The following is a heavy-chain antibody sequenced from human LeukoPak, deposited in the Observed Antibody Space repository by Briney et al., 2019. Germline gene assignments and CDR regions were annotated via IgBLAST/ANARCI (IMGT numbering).Heavy chain of an antibody. V-gene: IGHV1-69*04. Sequence: ASVKVSCKASGGTFSSYAISWVRQAPGQGLEWMGRIIPILGIANYAQKFQGRVTITADKSTSTAYMELSSLRSEDTAVYYCARDGVEMATITLLYWGQGTLVTVSS. J-gene: IGHJ4*02. D-gene: IGHD5-24*01. CDR3: ARDGVEMATITLLY. CDR1: GGTFSSYA. CDR2: IIPILGIA.